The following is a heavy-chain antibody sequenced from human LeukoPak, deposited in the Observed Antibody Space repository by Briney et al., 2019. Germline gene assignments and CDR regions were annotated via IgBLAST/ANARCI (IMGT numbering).Heavy chain of an antibody. J-gene: IGHJ4*02. Sequence: SETLSLTCTVSGASIGSGSQYWGWIRQPPGKGLEWLASIYDSGTTYYNPSLKSRVTISADTSKNQFSLKLSFVTAADTAMYFCVTSKSGWSGGGGYWGQGAPVTVSS. D-gene: IGHD6-19*01. V-gene: IGHV4-39*01. CDR1: GASIGSGSQY. CDR2: IYDSGTT. CDR3: VTSKSGWSGGGGY.